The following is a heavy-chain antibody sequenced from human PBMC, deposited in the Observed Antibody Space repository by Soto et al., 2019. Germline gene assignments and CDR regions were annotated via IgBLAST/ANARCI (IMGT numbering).Heavy chain of an antibody. D-gene: IGHD3-22*01. CDR2: IIPIFGTA. V-gene: IGHV1-69*13. CDR1: GGTFSSYA. CDR3: ARDGQGYDSSGYPIAPMDV. Sequence: SVKVSCKASGGTFSSYAISWVRQAPGQGLEWMGGIIPIFGTANYAQKFQGRVTITADESTSTAYMELSSLRSEDTAVYYCARDGQGYDSSGYPIAPMDVWGQGTTVTVSS. J-gene: IGHJ6*02.